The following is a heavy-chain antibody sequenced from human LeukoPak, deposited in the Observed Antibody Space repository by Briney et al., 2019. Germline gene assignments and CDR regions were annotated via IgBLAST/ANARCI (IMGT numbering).Heavy chain of an antibody. D-gene: IGHD1-26*01. CDR2: INWNGGST. Sequence: PGGSLRLSCAASGFTFDDYGMSWVRQAPGKGLEWVSGINWNGGSTGYADSVKGRFTISRDNAKNSLYLQMNSLRAEDTALYYCAGISGSYLAFDIWGQGTMVTVSS. V-gene: IGHV3-20*04. CDR3: AGISGSYLAFDI. CDR1: GFTFDDYG. J-gene: IGHJ3*02.